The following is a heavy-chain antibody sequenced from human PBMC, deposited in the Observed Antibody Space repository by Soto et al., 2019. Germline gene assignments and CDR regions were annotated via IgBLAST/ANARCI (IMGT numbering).Heavy chain of an antibody. Sequence: GESLKISCAASGFTFSSYSMNWVRQAPGKGLEWVSSISSSSSYIYYADSVKGRFTISRDNAKNSLYLQMNSLRAEDTAVYYCARDVVAGTFGGYWGQGTLVTVSS. J-gene: IGHJ4*02. CDR3: ARDVVAGTFGGY. CDR2: ISSSSSYI. CDR1: GFTFSSYS. V-gene: IGHV3-21*01. D-gene: IGHD6-19*01.